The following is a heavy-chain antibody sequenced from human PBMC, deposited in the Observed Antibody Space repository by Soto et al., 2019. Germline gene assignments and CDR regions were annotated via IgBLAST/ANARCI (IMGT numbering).Heavy chain of an antibody. D-gene: IGHD6-6*01. V-gene: IGHV4-39*01. CDR3: VRLSSYSSSSRLSYYYYYYMDV. CDR1: GGSISSSSYY. J-gene: IGHJ6*03. Sequence: SETLSLTCTVSGGSISSSSYYWGWIRQPPGKGLEWIGSIYYSGSTYYNPSLKSRVTISVDTSKNQFSLKLSSVTAADTAVYYCVRLSSYSSSSRLSYYYYYYMDVWGKGTTVTVSS. CDR2: IYYSGST.